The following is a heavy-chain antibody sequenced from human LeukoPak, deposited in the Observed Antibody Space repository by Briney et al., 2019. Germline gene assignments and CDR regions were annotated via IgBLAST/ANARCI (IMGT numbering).Heavy chain of an antibody. CDR3: ARDHHDVLTGYYSNYYNYYYMDV. CDR1: GFTFSSYW. Sequence: GGSLRLSCVASGFTFSSYWMSWVRQAPGKGLEWVANIKEDGSEKYYVDSVRGRFTLSRDNAENTLYLQMNSLRAEDTAVYYCARDHHDVLTGYYSNYYNYYYMDVWGKGTTVTVSS. J-gene: IGHJ6*03. CDR2: IKEDGSEK. D-gene: IGHD3-9*01. V-gene: IGHV3-7*01.